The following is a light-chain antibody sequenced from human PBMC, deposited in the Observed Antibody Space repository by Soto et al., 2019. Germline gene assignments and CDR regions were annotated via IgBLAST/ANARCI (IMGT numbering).Light chain of an antibody. Sequence: QSALTQPASVSGSPGQSITISCTGTSSDIGGYYYVSWYQHHPGKAPKLMIYQVSNRPSGVSNRFSGSKSGNTASLTISGLQAEDEADYYCTSYTSSSTFYVFGTGTKVTVI. CDR2: QVS. CDR1: SSDIGGYYY. V-gene: IGLV2-14*01. CDR3: TSYTSSSTFYV. J-gene: IGLJ1*01.